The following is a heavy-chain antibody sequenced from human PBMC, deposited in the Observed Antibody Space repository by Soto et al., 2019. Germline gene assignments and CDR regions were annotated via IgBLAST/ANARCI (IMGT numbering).Heavy chain of an antibody. J-gene: IGHJ4*02. V-gene: IGHV1-3*01. Sequence: VQLVQSGAEVKKPGASVRVSCKPSEYAFSSYAIHWVRQAPGQRLEWMGWINAGNGHTRYSQKFQGRVIITANKSAKTAYMQLDSLTSGDTAVYYCASPHDFWSNYFDYWGRGTLVTVSS. CDR3: ASPHDFWSNYFDY. CDR1: EYAFSSYA. D-gene: IGHD3-3*01. CDR2: INAGNGHT.